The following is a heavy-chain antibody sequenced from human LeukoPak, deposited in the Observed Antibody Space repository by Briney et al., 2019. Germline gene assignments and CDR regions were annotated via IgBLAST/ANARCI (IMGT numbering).Heavy chain of an antibody. V-gene: IGHV3-48*01. Sequence: GGSLRLSCAASGFTFSSYSMNWVRQAPGKGLEWVSYISSSSSTIYYADSVKGRFTISRDNARNSLYLQMNSLRAEDTAVYYCARALRYFDWLSTSPEYNWFDPWGQGTLVTVSS. CDR1: GFTFSSYS. D-gene: IGHD3-9*01. CDR3: ARALRYFDWLSTSPEYNWFDP. J-gene: IGHJ5*02. CDR2: ISSSSSTI.